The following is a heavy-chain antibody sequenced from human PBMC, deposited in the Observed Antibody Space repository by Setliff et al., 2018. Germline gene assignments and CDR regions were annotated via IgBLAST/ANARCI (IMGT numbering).Heavy chain of an antibody. CDR3: VRDRWKVMVNKCDDAFDL. V-gene: IGHV3-7*01. CDR1: GFTFSSYW. Sequence: GGSLRLSCAASGFTFSSYWMSWVRQAPGKGLEWAAYIKENGSEKDYVDSVKGRFTIPRYNAKNSLDLHMDSLRGEDAYVYYCVRDRWKVMVNKCDDAFDLWGQGTMVTVSS. J-gene: IGHJ3*01. CDR2: IKENGSEK. D-gene: IGHD5-18*01.